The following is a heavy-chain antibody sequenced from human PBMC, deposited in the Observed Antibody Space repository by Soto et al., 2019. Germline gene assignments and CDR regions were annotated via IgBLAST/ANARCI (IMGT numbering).Heavy chain of an antibody. J-gene: IGHJ6*03. CDR2: MNPNSGNT. CDR1: GYTFTSYD. V-gene: IGHV1-8*01. CDR3: ARGIAQIGHYYYYYYMDV. D-gene: IGHD3-22*01. Sequence: GASVKVSCKASGYTFTSYDINWVRQATGQGLEWMGWMNPNSGNTGYAQKFQGRVTMTRNTSISTAYMELSSLRSEDTAVYYCARGIAQIGHYYYYYYMDVWGKGTTVTVSS.